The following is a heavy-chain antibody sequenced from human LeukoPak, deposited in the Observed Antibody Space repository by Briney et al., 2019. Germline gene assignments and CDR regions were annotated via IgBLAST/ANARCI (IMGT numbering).Heavy chain of an antibody. Sequence: ASVKVSCKASGGTFSSYAISWVRQAPGQGLEWMGGIIPIFGTANYAQKFQGRVTITADKSTSTAYMELSRLRSDDTAVYYCARDSQDYGDYGWFDPWGQGTLVTVSS. J-gene: IGHJ5*02. CDR3: ARDSQDYGDYGWFDP. CDR2: IIPIFGTA. D-gene: IGHD4-17*01. CDR1: GGTFSSYA. V-gene: IGHV1-69*06.